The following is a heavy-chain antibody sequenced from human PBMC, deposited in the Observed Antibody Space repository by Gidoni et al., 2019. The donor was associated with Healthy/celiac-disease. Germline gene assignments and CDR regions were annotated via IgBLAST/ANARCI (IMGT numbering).Heavy chain of an antibody. D-gene: IGHD3-10*01. J-gene: IGHJ3*02. V-gene: IGHV3-23*01. Sequence: EVQLLESGGGLVQPGGSLRLSCAASGFTFSSYAMSWVRQAPGKGLEWVSGISGSGGSTYYADSVKGRFTISREKSKNTLYLQMNSLRAEDTAVYYCAKDANLKWFGEPDAFDIWGQGTMVTVSS. CDR1: GFTFSSYA. CDR3: AKDANLKWFGEPDAFDI. CDR2: ISGSGGST.